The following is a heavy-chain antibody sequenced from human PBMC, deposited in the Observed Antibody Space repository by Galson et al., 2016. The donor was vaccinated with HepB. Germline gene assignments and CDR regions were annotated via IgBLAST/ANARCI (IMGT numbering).Heavy chain of an antibody. Sequence: SLRLSCAASGFTSSDYAMAWVRQAPGRGLEWVSVISGSGTSTYYADSVRGRFIISRDKFKNTVYLQMDSLRVEDTAVYYCATETPEGGMDVWGKGTTVIVSS. CDR1: GFTSSDYA. D-gene: IGHD3-16*01. CDR3: ATETPEGGMDV. V-gene: IGHV3-23*01. CDR2: ISGSGTST. J-gene: IGHJ6*04.